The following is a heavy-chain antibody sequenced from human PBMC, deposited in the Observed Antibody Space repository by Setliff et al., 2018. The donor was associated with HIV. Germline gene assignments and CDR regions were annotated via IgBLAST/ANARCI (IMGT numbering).Heavy chain of an antibody. J-gene: IGHJ4*02. D-gene: IGHD1-26*01. V-gene: IGHV3-23*01. Sequence: GGSLRLSCAASRFTFSSYAMSWVRQAPGKGLEWVSAISGSGGSTYYADSVKGRFTISRDNSKNTLYLQMNSLRAEDTAVYYCAKNSAPGWELLFDYWGQGTLVTVSS. CDR2: ISGSGGST. CDR1: RFTFSSYA. CDR3: AKNSAPGWELLFDY.